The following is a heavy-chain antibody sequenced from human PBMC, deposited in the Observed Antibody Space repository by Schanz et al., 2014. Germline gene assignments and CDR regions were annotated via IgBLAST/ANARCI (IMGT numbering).Heavy chain of an antibody. V-gene: IGHV3-23*04. Sequence: EVQLVESGGGLVQPGGSLRLSCAASGLTFSNHAMSWVRQAPGKGLEWVSAISGSGDNTFYADSVRGRFTISRDNSRNTLYLQMNSLRAEDTAVYYCARVSGGHWGQGTLVTVSS. CDR1: GLTFSNHA. CDR3: ARVSGGH. CDR2: ISGSGDNT. J-gene: IGHJ1*01. D-gene: IGHD3-16*01.